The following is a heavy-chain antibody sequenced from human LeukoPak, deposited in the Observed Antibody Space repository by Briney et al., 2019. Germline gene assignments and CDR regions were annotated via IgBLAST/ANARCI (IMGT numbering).Heavy chain of an antibody. CDR1: GYTLTELS. CDR3: ARDLPLDSSGYPQYYFDY. Sequence: ASVKVSCKVSGYTLTELSMHWVRQAPGKGLEWMGGFDPEDGETIYAQKFQGRVTMTEDTSTDTAYMELSSLRSEDTAVYYCARDLPLDSSGYPQYYFDYWGQGTLVTVSS. CDR2: FDPEDGET. V-gene: IGHV1-24*01. D-gene: IGHD3-22*01. J-gene: IGHJ4*02.